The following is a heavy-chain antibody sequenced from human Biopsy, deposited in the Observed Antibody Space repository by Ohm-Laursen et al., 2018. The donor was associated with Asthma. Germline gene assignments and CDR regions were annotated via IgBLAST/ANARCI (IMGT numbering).Heavy chain of an antibody. CDR1: EDTFSSYV. Sequence: SVKVSCQASEDTFSSYVISWVRQAPGQGLEWMGGIMPPFGLTNYAQRFQDRLTVSADKSTRTAYMELRRLRSEDSAVYYCARDHCSALWAGVSTDNCYFDYWGQGTLLTVSS. V-gene: IGHV1-69*10. CDR3: ARDHCSALWAGVSTDNCYFDY. D-gene: IGHD5/OR15-5a*01. CDR2: IMPPFGLT. J-gene: IGHJ4*02.